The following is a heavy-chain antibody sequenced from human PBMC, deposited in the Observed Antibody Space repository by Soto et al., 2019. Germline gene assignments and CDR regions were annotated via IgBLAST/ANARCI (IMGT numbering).Heavy chain of an antibody. Sequence: PGGSLRLSCAASGFTFSSYGMHWVRQAPGKGLEWVAVIWYDGSNKYYADSVKGRFTISRDNSKNTLYLQMNSLRAEDTAVYYCATLGYCSSTSCYTFDYWGQGTLVTVSS. CDR1: GFTFSSYG. CDR3: ATLGYCSSTSCYTFDY. D-gene: IGHD2-2*02. J-gene: IGHJ4*02. CDR2: IWYDGSNK. V-gene: IGHV3-33*01.